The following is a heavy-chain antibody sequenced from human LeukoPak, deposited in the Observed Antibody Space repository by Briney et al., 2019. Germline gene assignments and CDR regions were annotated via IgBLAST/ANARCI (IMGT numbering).Heavy chain of an antibody. CDR1: GFTFSSYG. Sequence: GGSLRLSCAASGFTFSSYGMHWVRQAPGKGLEWVAFIRYDGSNKYYTDSVKGRFTISRDNSKNTLYLQMNSLRAEDTAVYYCARGGIAVAGLAYYYYYMDVWGKGTTVTVSS. V-gene: IGHV3-30*02. CDR3: ARGGIAVAGLAYYYYYMDV. J-gene: IGHJ6*03. CDR2: IRYDGSNK. D-gene: IGHD6-19*01.